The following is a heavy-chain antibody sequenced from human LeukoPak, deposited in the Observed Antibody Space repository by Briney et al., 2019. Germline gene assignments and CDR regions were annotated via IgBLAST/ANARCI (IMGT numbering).Heavy chain of an antibody. CDR1: GFTFSSYG. CDR3: AKDLSPYGDYPDY. D-gene: IGHD4-17*01. CDR2: IWYDGSNK. J-gene: IGHJ4*02. V-gene: IGHV3-33*06. Sequence: GGSLRLSCAASGFTFSSYGMHWVRQAPGKGLEWVAVIWYDGSNKYYADSVKGRFTISRDNSKNTLYLQMNNLRAEDTAVYYCAKDLSPYGDYPDYRGQRTLVTVSS.